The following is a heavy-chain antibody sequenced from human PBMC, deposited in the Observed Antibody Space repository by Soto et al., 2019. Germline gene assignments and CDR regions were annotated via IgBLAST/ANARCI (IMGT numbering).Heavy chain of an antibody. D-gene: IGHD3-16*01. J-gene: IGHJ6*02. CDR2: INPSGGST. CDR1: GYTFTSYY. CDR3: AREGGGAESHYYYYGMDV. V-gene: IGHV1-46*01. Sequence: ASVKVSCKASGYTFTSYYMHWVRQAPGQGLEWMGIINPSGGSTSYAQKFQGRVTMTRDTSTSTVYMELSSLRSEDTAVYYCAREGGGAESHYYYYGMDVWGQGTTVTVSS.